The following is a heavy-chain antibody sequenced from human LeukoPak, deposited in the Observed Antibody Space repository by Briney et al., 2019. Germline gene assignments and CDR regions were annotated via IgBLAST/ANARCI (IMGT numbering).Heavy chain of an antibody. CDR3: ARHEDPISSWYES. D-gene: IGHD6-13*01. J-gene: IGHJ5*02. CDR1: GFTFSDYY. V-gene: IGHV3-11*01. CDR2: ISSSGGYIT. Sequence: GGSLRLSCAASGFTFSDYYMSWIRQAPGKGLEWISCISSSGGYITYYADSVKGRFTISRDDAKNSLYLQMNSLRAEDTAVYYCARHEDPISSWYESWGQGTLVTVSS.